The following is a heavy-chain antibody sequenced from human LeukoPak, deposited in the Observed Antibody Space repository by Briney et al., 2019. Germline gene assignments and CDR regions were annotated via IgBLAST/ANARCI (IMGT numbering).Heavy chain of an antibody. J-gene: IGHJ6*02. V-gene: IGHV1-2*04. CDR1: GYTFTGYY. CDR3: ARDLGYSSSWSLYYYYGMDV. D-gene: IGHD6-13*01. CDR2: INPNSGGT. Sequence: ASVKVSCKASGYTFTGYYMHWVRQAPGQGLEWMGWINPNSGGTNYAQKFQGWVTMTRDTSISTAYMELSRLRSDDTAVYYCARDLGYSSSWSLYYYYGMDVWGQGTTVTISS.